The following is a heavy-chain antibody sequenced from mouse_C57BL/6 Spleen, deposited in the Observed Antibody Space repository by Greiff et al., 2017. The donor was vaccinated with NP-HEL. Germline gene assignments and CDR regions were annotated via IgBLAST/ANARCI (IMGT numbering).Heavy chain of an antibody. CDR3: ARGGYDAMDY. V-gene: IGHV1-52*01. J-gene: IGHJ4*01. CDR1: GYTFTSYW. CDR2: IDPSDSET. Sequence: QVQLQQPGAELVRPGSSVKLSCKASGYTFTSYWMHWVKQRPIQGLEWIGNIDPSDSETYYNQKFKDKATLTVDKSSSTAYMQLSSLTSEDSAVYYCARGGYDAMDYWGQGTSVTVSS.